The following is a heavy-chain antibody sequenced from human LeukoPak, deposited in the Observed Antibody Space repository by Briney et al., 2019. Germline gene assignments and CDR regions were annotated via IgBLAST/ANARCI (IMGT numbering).Heavy chain of an antibody. CDR1: GGSFSGYY. CDR3: ARGPVTITMPRGDAFDI. J-gene: IGHJ3*02. CDR2: INHSGST. D-gene: IGHD3-10*01. V-gene: IGHV4-34*01. Sequence: SETLSLTCAVYGGSFSGYYWSWIRQPPGKGLEWIREINHSGSTNYNPSLKSRVTISVDTSKNQFSLKLSSVTAADTAVYYCARGPVTITMPRGDAFDIWGQGTMVTVSS.